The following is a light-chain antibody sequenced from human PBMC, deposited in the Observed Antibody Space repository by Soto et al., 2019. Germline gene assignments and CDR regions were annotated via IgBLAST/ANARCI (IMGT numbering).Light chain of an antibody. Sequence: SYELTQPPSVSVAPGKTARITCGGNNIGSKSVYWYQQKPGQAPVVVIYYDADRPSGIPERFSGSNSGNTASLTISSVEAGDEADYYCQVWDSSSDHVVFGGGTKVTVL. CDR2: YDA. J-gene: IGLJ2*01. CDR3: QVWDSSSDHVV. V-gene: IGLV3-21*04. CDR1: NIGSKS.